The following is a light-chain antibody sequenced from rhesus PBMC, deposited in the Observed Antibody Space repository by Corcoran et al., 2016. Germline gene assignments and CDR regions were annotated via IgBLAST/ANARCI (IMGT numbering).Light chain of an antibody. V-gene: IGKV2-104*02. CDR3: MQALEFPLT. Sequence: DIVMTQTPLSRPVTPGEPAAISCRSRQSILDSEDGNTYLDWYLQKPGQSPQLWIYEVSNRASGVPDRFSGSGSDTDFTQKISRVEAEDVGVYYCMQALEFPLTFGGGTKVGIK. J-gene: IGKJ4*01. CDR1: QSILDSEDGNTY. CDR2: EVS.